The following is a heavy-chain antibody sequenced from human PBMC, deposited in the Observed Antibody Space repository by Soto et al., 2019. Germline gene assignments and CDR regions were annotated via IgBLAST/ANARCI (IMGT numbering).Heavy chain of an antibody. D-gene: IGHD1-1*01. CDR2: ISSSGSTI. V-gene: IGHV3-11*01. Sequence: QVQLVESGGGLVKPGGSLRLSCAASGFTFSDYYMSWIRQAPGKGLEWVSYISSSGSTIYYADSVKGRFTISRDNAKNSLYLQMNSLRAEDTGVYYCARDTLFGTTGATGGAFDIWGQGTMVTVSS. CDR1: GFTFSDYY. CDR3: ARDTLFGTTGATGGAFDI. J-gene: IGHJ3*02.